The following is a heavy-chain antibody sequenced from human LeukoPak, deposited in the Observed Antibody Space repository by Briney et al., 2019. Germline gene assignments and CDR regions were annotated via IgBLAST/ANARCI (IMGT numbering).Heavy chain of an antibody. CDR2: IYTSGST. V-gene: IGHV4-61*02. CDR3: ARAITINFDY. J-gene: IGHJ4*02. CDR1: DYSISSGSYY. D-gene: IGHD3-3*01. Sequence: PSETLSLTCAVSDYSISSGSYYWSWIRQPAGKGLEWIGRIYTSGSTNYNPSLKSRVTISVDTSKNQLSLKLSSVTAADTAVYYCARAITINFDYWGQGTLVTVSS.